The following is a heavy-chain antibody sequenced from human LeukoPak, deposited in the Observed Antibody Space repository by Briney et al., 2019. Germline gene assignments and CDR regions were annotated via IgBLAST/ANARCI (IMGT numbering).Heavy chain of an antibody. J-gene: IGHJ4*02. CDR1: GFTFRKYG. CDR3: AKDRRYYDSTGYYWYFDY. V-gene: IGHV3-30*18. Sequence: GGSLRLSCAASGFTFRKYGIHWVRQAPGKGLEWVAVISEDESDKQYADSVKGRFTNSRDNSKNTVYLQMNSLRAEDTAVYYCAKDRRYYDSTGYYWYFDYWGQGTLVTVSS. CDR2: ISEDESDK. D-gene: IGHD3-22*01.